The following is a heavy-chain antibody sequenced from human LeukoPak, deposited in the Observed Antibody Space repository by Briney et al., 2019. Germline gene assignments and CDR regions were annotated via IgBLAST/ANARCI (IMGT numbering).Heavy chain of an antibody. V-gene: IGHV3-74*03. CDR2: ISPDGSTT. Sequence: GGSLRLSCAASGFTFSRYWMHWVRQAPGKGLMWVSRISPDGSTTLYADSVKGRFTISRDNSKNTLYLQMNSLRAEDTAVYYCAKGSKWGYYFDYWGQGTLVTVSS. J-gene: IGHJ4*02. D-gene: IGHD7-27*01. CDR1: GFTFSRYW. CDR3: AKGSKWGYYFDY.